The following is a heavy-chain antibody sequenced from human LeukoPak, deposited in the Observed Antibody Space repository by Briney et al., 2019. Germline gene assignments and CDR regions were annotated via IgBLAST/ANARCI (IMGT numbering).Heavy chain of an antibody. V-gene: IGHV4-38-2*01. Sequence: SETLSLTCAVSGYSISSGYYWGWIRQPPGKGLKWIGSIYHSGSTYYNPSLKSRVTISVDTSKNQFSLKLSSVTAADTAVYYCARAGGCDSPLEDYWGQGTLVTVSS. D-gene: IGHD3-16*01. CDR1: GYSISSGYY. J-gene: IGHJ4*02. CDR3: ARAGGCDSPLEDY. CDR2: IYHSGST.